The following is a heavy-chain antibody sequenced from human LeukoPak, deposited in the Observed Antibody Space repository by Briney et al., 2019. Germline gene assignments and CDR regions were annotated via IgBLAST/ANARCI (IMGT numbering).Heavy chain of an antibody. V-gene: IGHV1-69*01. CDR3: ARAEITFGGVIDY. J-gene: IGHJ4*02. Sequence: RASVKVSCKASGGTFSSYAISWVRQAPGQGLEWMGGIIPIFGTANYAQKFQGRVTITADESTSTAYMELRSLRSDDTAVYYCARAEITFGGVIDYWGQGTLVTVSS. CDR2: IIPIFGTA. D-gene: IGHD3-16*02. CDR1: GGTFSSYA.